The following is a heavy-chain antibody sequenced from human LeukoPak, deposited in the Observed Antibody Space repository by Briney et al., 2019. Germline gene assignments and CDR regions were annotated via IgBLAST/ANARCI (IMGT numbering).Heavy chain of an antibody. Sequence: ASVKVSCKASGYTFTGYYMHWVRQAPGQGLEWMGWINPDSGGTSYAQKFQGRVTMARDTSISTVYMDLSSLGSDDTAVYYCARDGEYGTGSYYRGSFDYWGQGILVTVSS. CDR2: INPDSGGT. CDR3: ARDGEYGTGSYYRGSFDY. D-gene: IGHD3-10*01. V-gene: IGHV1-2*02. CDR1: GYTFTGYY. J-gene: IGHJ4*02.